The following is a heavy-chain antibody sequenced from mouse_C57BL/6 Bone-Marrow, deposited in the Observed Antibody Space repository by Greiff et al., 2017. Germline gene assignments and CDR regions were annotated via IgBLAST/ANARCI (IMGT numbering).Heavy chain of an antibody. CDR3: ASPLTGTGYYFDY. D-gene: IGHD4-1*01. V-gene: IGHV5-4*03. Sequence: EVKLVESGGGLVKPGGSLKLSCAASGFTFSSYAMSWVRQTPEKRLEWVATISDGGSYTYYPDNVKGRFTISRDNAKNNLYLQMSHLKSEDTAMYYCASPLTGTGYYFDYWGQGTTLTVSS. J-gene: IGHJ2*01. CDR2: ISDGGSYT. CDR1: GFTFSSYA.